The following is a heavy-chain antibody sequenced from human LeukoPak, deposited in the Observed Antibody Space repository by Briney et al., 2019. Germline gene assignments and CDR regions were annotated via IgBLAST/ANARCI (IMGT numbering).Heavy chain of an antibody. V-gene: IGHV4-4*02. Sequence: SGTLSLTCAVSGGSISSSNWWSWVRQPPGKGLEWIGEIYHSGSTNYNPSLKSRVTISVDTSKNQFSLKLSSVTAADTAVYYCARRGYDSSGYYYLVWGQGTLVTVSS. CDR3: ARRGYDSSGYYYLV. CDR1: GGSISSSNW. D-gene: IGHD3-22*01. J-gene: IGHJ4*02. CDR2: IYHSGST.